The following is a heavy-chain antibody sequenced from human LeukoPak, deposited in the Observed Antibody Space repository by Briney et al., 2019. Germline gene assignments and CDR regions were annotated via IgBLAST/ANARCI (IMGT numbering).Heavy chain of an antibody. J-gene: IGHJ3*02. V-gene: IGHV1-3*01. CDR3: ARDPSVNAFDI. Sequence: GASVKVSCKASGYTFTSYAMHWARQAPGQRLEWMGWINAGNGNTKYSQKFQGRVTITRDTSASTAYMELSSLRSEDTAVYYCARDPSVNAFDIWGQGTMVTVSS. CDR2: INAGNGNT. CDR1: GYTFTSYA.